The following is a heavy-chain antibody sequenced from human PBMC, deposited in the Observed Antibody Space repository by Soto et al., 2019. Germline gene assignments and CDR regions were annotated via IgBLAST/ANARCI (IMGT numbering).Heavy chain of an antibody. V-gene: IGHV5-51*01. Sequence: GESLKISCKGSGYSFTSYWIGWVRQMPGKGLEWMGIIYPGDSDTRYSPSFQGQVTISADKSISTAYLQWSSLKASDTAMYYCARRLSRSYYDSSGYYDYWGQGTLVTVSS. CDR2: IYPGDSDT. J-gene: IGHJ4*02. CDR1: GYSFTSYW. CDR3: ARRLSRSYYDSSGYYDY. D-gene: IGHD3-22*01.